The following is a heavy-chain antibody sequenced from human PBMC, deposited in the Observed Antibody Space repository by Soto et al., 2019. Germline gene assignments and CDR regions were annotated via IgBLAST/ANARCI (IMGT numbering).Heavy chain of an antibody. D-gene: IGHD6-19*01. J-gene: IGHJ4*02. CDR2: IYTSGST. Sequence: SETLSLTCTVSGGSISSYYWSWIRQPAGKGLEWIGRIYTSGSTNYNPSLKSRVTMSVDTSKNQFSLELSSVTAADTAVYYCARSPEGYSSGWYTTPFDYWGQGTLVTVSS. V-gene: IGHV4-4*07. CDR3: ARSPEGYSSGWYTTPFDY. CDR1: GGSISSYY.